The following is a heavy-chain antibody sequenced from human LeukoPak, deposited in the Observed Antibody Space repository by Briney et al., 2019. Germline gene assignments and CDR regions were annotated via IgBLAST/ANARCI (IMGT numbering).Heavy chain of an antibody. CDR1: GLTFSSYA. CDR2: ISNSGSSK. J-gene: IGHJ4*02. V-gene: IGHV3-23*01. CDR3: AKGGITMVRGVIISRPSDY. Sequence: GGSLRLSCAASGLTFSSYAMMCARHARGGGGEWVAVISNSGSSKHYEDSVKGRFTISRDNAKNTLYLQMNNLRAEDTAVYYCAKGGITMVRGVIISRPSDYWGQGTLVTVSS. D-gene: IGHD3-10*01.